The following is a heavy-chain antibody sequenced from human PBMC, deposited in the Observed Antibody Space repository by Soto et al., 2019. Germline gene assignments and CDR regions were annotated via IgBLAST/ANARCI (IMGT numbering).Heavy chain of an antibody. J-gene: IGHJ5*02. V-gene: IGHV3-23*01. CDR1: GLTFSSYA. D-gene: IGHD2-2*03. Sequence: GGSLRLSCAASGLTFSSYAMSWVRQAPGKGLEWVSTITGGGYTTYYADSVKGRFTISRDNSKNTLYLQMNSLRAEDTAGYYCARVDPPAKAWGQGTLVT. CDR2: ITGGGYTT. CDR3: ARVDPPAKA.